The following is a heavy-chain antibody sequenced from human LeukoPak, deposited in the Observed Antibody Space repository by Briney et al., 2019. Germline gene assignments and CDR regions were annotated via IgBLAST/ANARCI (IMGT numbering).Heavy chain of an antibody. V-gene: IGHV3-23*01. CDR2: MSGYGGST. CDR1: GFTFGTYV. Sequence: PGGSLRLSCAASGFTFGTYVMSWVRQAPGKGLEWVSGMSGYGGSTYYADSVKGRFTISRDNSKNTLYLQMNNLRAEDTAIYYCAKDSYDSSGYYTIDYWGQGTLVTVSS. D-gene: IGHD3-22*01. CDR3: AKDSYDSSGYYTIDY. J-gene: IGHJ4*02.